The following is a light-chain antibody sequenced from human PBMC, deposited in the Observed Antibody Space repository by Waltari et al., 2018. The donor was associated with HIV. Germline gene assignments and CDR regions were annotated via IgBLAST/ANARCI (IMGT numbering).Light chain of an antibody. CDR3: SSYTTSTTPVL. V-gene: IGLV2-14*01. J-gene: IGLJ2*01. CDR1: SSDVGGYNY. Sequence: QSALTQPASVSGSPGQSITISCTGTSSDVGGYNYVSWYQQHPGKDPKLLISEVSNRPSGISNRFSGSKSGNTASLTISGLQTEDEADYYCSSYTTSTTPVLFGGGTKLTVV. CDR2: EVS.